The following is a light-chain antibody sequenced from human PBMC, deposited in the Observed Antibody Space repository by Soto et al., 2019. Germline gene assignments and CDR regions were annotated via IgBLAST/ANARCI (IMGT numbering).Light chain of an antibody. Sequence: QSVLTQPPSASGTPGQRVTVSCSGSSSNIGSNTVSWYQQLPGTAPKLLIYSNTQRPSGVPDRFSGSKSDTSASLAISGLQSEDEADYYCAAWDDSLHALVFGTGTKVTVL. CDR2: SNT. V-gene: IGLV1-44*01. J-gene: IGLJ1*01. CDR1: SSNIGSNT. CDR3: AAWDDSLHALV.